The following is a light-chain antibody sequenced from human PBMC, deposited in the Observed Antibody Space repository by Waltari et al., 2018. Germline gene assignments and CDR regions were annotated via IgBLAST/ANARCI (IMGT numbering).Light chain of an antibody. CDR2: DVR. CDR1: SSDIGGYNY. J-gene: IGLJ2*01. CDR3: SSYTSDNTRI. Sequence: QSALTQPASVSGSPGQSITISCTGTSSDIGGYNYLSWYQQHPDKAPKLIIYDVRNRPPGVSARFSASMSANTASLTISGLQAEDEAYYYCSSYTSDNTRIFGGGTKLTVL. V-gene: IGLV2-14*03.